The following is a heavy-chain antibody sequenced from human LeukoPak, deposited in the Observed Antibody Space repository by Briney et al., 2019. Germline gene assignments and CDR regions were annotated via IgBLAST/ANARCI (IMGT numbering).Heavy chain of an antibody. Sequence: GGSLRLSCAASGFTFSSYSMDWVRQAPGKGLEWLSYVSSSGGNIQYADSVKGRFTISRDNAKNSLYLQMNNLKAEDTAVYYWVREGGSGRYFQYWGQGTLVTVSS. V-gene: IGHV3-48*04. J-gene: IGHJ4*02. CDR3: VREGGSGRYFQY. D-gene: IGHD3-10*01. CDR1: GFTFSSYS. CDR2: VSSSGGNI.